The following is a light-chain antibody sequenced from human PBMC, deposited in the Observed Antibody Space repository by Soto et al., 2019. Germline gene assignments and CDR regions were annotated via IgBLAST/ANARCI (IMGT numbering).Light chain of an antibody. CDR3: QQRNVWPPIT. CDR2: DAS. CDR1: QSIRTS. J-gene: IGKJ5*01. V-gene: IGKV3-11*01. Sequence: EVELTQSPATLSLSQGKRATLSCRASQSIRTSLAWYQQKPGQAPRLVIFDASNRANGVPARFGGSGSGTDFTLTINSLDPEDFAVYYCQQRNVWPPITFCQGTRLGIK.